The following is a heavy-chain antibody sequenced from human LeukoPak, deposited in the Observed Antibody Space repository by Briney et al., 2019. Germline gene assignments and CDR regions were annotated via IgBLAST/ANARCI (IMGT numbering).Heavy chain of an antibody. Sequence: GAPVKVSCKASGGTFSTSSISWVRQAPGQGLEWMGRIIPILGIPNYAQKFQGRVTITADKSASTAYMELSSLRSEDTAVYYCARGYCSSTSCYTPWDYWGQGTLVTVSS. D-gene: IGHD2-2*02. CDR2: IIPILGIP. CDR1: GGTFSTSS. J-gene: IGHJ4*02. V-gene: IGHV1-69*02. CDR3: ARGYCSSTSCYTPWDY.